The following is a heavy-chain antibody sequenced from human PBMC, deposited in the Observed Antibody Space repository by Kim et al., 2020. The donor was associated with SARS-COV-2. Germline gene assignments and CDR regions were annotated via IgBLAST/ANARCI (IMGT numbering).Heavy chain of an antibody. V-gene: IGHV1-46*01. Sequence: STSYAQKFQGRVTMTRDTSTSTVYMELSSLRSEDTAVYYCAREVDWYFDLWGRGTLVTVSS. J-gene: IGHJ2*01. CDR3: AREVDWYFDL. CDR2: ST.